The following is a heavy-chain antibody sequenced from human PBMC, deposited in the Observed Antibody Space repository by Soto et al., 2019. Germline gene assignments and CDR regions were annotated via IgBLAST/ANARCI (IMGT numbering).Heavy chain of an antibody. J-gene: IGHJ4*02. D-gene: IGHD6-19*01. CDR2: IYHSGST. CDR3: ARGHSSGYIDY. CDR1: GGSISSGGYS. V-gene: IGHV4-30-2*01. Sequence: PSETLSLTCAVSGGSISSGGYSWSWIRQPPGKGLEWIGYIYHSGSTYYNPSLKSRVTISVDRSKNQFSLKLSSVTAADTAVYYCARGHSSGYIDYWGQGTLVTVSS.